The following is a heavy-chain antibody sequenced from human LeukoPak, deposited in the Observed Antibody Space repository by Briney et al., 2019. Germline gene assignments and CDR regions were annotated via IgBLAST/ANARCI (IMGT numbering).Heavy chain of an antibody. CDR2: MYTSGST. D-gene: IGHD3-22*01. J-gene: IGHJ3*02. CDR3: ARDPIRPYYYDSSGYGAFDI. V-gene: IGHV4-61*02. Sequence: TLSLTCTVSGGSISSGSYYWSWIRQPAGKGLEWIGRMYTSGSTNYNPSLKSRVTISVDTSKNQFSLKLSSVTAADTAVYYCARDPIRPYYYDSSGYGAFDIWGQGTMVTVSS. CDR1: GGSISSGSYY.